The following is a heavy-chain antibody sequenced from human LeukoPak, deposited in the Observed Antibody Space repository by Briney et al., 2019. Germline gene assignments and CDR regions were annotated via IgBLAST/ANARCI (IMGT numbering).Heavy chain of an antibody. CDR1: GFTFSSYA. Sequence: PGGSLRLSCAASGFTFSSYAMHWVRQAPGKGLEYVSVISSNGGSTYYANSVKGRFTISRDNSKNTLSLQMGSLRAEDMAVYYCARGGLLWLGELSGYWGQGTLVTVSS. D-gene: IGHD3-10*01. CDR2: ISSNGGST. J-gene: IGHJ4*02. V-gene: IGHV3-64*01. CDR3: ARGGLLWLGELSGY.